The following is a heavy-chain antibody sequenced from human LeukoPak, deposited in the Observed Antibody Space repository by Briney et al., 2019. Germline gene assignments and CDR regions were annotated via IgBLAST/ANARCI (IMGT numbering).Heavy chain of an antibody. Sequence: SLRLSCTASGFTSSDYGMTWFRQAPGKGLEWVGCIRSKAYGGSTEYAASVQGRFTISRDDSKSVAYLHMDSLTVEDTAVYYCSRVPIRTVTWIVVLRGHDVFDVWGQGTVVTVSS. V-gene: IGHV3-49*03. CDR3: SRVPIRTVTWIVVLRGHDVFDV. CDR2: IRSKAYGGST. CDR1: GFTSSDYG. D-gene: IGHD3-22*01. J-gene: IGHJ3*01.